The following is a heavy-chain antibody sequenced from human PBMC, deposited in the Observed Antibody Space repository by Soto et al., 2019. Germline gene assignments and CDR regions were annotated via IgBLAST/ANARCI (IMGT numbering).Heavy chain of an antibody. CDR1: GYTFTSYG. CDR2: ISAYNGNT. J-gene: IGHJ4*02. Sequence: QVQLVQSGAEVKKPGASVKVSCKASGYTFTSYGISWLRQSPGQGLEWMGWISAYNGNTNYAQKLQGRFTMTTDTSPSTAYMELRSLRSDDTAVYYCASGSSGWYPLDYWGQGTLVTVSS. V-gene: IGHV1-18*04. D-gene: IGHD6-19*01. CDR3: ASGSSGWYPLDY.